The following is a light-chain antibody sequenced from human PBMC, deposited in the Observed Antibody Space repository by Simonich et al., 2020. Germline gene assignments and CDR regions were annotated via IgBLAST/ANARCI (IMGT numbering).Light chain of an antibody. V-gene: IGLV1-51*01. CDR3: GTWDSSLSAVV. CDR1: SSNIGNNY. CDR2: DTN. Sequence: QSVLTQPPSVSAAPGQKVTISCSGSSSNIGNNYVSWYQQHPGKAPQLLIDDTNTRPTGIPDRFSGSKSGTSATLCITGLQTGDEADYYCGTWDSSLSAVVFGGGTKLTVL. J-gene: IGLJ2*01.